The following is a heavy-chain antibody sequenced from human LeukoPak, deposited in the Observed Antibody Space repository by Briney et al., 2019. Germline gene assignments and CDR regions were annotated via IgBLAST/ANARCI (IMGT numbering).Heavy chain of an antibody. J-gene: IGHJ4*02. CDR1: GGSISTYY. Sequence: SETLSLTCTVSGGSISTYYWSWIRQPPGKGLEWIGYIYYGGNTNYNPSLKSRVTISLDTSKNQFSLKLSSVTAADTALYYCARGVDYYGVWGQGTLVAVSS. V-gene: IGHV4-59*12. CDR3: ARGVDYYGV. D-gene: IGHD3-10*01. CDR2: IYYGGNT.